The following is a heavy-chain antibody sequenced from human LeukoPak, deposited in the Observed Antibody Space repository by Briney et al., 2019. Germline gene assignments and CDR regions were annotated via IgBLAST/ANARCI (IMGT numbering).Heavy chain of an antibody. Sequence: PGRSLRLSCAASGFTFSSYGMHWVRQAPGKGLEWVAVISYDGSNKYYADSVKGRFTISRDNSKNTLYLQMNSLRAEDTAVYYCAKGSGSYYDYWGQGTLVTVPS. CDR1: GFTFSSYG. V-gene: IGHV3-30*18. D-gene: IGHD3-10*01. CDR2: ISYDGSNK. CDR3: AKGSGSYYDY. J-gene: IGHJ4*02.